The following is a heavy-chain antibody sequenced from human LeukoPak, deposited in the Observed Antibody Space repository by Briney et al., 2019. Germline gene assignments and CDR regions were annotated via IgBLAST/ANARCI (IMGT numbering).Heavy chain of an antibody. V-gene: IGHV3-23*01. J-gene: IGHJ4*02. D-gene: IGHD3-22*01. CDR2: ISGSGGST. CDR1: GFTFSSYA. Sequence: GGSLRLSCAASGFTFSSYAMSWVRQAPGKGLEWVSHISGSGGSTYYADSVKGRFTISRDNSKNTLYLQMNSLRAEDTAVYYCAKDRTRYYYDSSGYYYVGLLWGQGTLVTVSS. CDR3: AKDRTRYYYDSSGYYYVGLL.